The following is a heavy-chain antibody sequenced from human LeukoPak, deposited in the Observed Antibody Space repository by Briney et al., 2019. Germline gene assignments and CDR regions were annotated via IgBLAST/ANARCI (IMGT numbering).Heavy chain of an antibody. J-gene: IGHJ5*02. CDR3: ARGGTSSWRYTKWFDP. D-gene: IGHD6-13*01. V-gene: IGHV4-59*08. CDR2: SYYSGST. CDR1: GGSISSYY. Sequence: PSETLSLTCTVSGGSISSYYWSWIRQPPGKGLEWIGYSYYSGSTNYNPSLKSRVTISVDTSKSQFSLKLTSVTAADTAVYYCARGGTSSWRYTKWFDPWGQGTLVTVSS.